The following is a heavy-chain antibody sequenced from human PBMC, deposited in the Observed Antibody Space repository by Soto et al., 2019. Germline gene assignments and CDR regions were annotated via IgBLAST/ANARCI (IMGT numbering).Heavy chain of an antibody. CDR3: ARSRTTVTPSGFQH. J-gene: IGHJ1*01. V-gene: IGHV4-59*01. Sequence: PSETPSLTSTVSGGSISSYYWSWIRQHPGKGLEWIGYIYYSGSTNYNPSLKSRVTISVDTSKNQFSLKLSSVTAADTAVYYCARSRTTVTPSGFQHWGQGTLVTVSS. CDR2: IYYSGST. D-gene: IGHD4-17*01. CDR1: GGSISSYY.